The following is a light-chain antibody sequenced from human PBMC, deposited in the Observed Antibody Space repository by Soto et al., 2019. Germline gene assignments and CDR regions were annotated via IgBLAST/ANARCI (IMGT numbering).Light chain of an antibody. Sequence: EIVLTQSPGTLSLSPGERATLSCRASQSVSSSYLAWYQQKPGQSPRLLIFGASSRATCTPGRFSGSGSGTAFTLTISRLEPEDFAVYYCQQYDTSPRTFGQGTKVEIK. J-gene: IGKJ1*01. CDR1: QSVSSSY. CDR2: GAS. V-gene: IGKV3-20*01. CDR3: QQYDTSPRT.